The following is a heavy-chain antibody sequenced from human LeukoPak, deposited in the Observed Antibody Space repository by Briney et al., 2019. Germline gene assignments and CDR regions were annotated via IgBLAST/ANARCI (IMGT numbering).Heavy chain of an antibody. CDR3: ARVEGIAVAGPRY. J-gene: IGHJ4*02. D-gene: IGHD6-19*01. V-gene: IGHV1-18*01. Sequence: ASVKVSCKASGGTFSNYAISWVRQAPGQGLEWMGWISAYNGNTNYAQKLQGRVTMTTDTSTSTAYMELRSLRSDDTAVYYCARVEGIAVAGPRYWGQGTLVTVSS. CDR1: GGTFSNYA. CDR2: ISAYNGNT.